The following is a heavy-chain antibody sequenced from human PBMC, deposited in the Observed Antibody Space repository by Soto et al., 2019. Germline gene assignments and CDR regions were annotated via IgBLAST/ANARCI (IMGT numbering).Heavy chain of an antibody. CDR3: ARGRPSYDYVWGSYRPPPYYFDY. Sequence: QVQLVQSGAEVKKPGASVKVSCKASGYTFTSYGISWVRQAPGQGLEWMGWISAYNGNTNCAQKLQGRVTMTTDTSTSTAYMELRSLRSDDTAVYYCARGRPSYDYVWGSYRPPPYYFDYWGQGTLVTVSS. V-gene: IGHV1-18*01. CDR2: ISAYNGNT. CDR1: GYTFTSYG. D-gene: IGHD3-16*02. J-gene: IGHJ4*02.